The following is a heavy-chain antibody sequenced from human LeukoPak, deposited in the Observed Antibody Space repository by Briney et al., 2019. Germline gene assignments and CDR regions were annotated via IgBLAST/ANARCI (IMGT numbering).Heavy chain of an antibody. D-gene: IGHD6-13*01. V-gene: IGHV1-2*02. CDR2: INPTRGGT. J-gene: IGHJ6*03. CDR3: ASHPIAAAGELDYYYYYMDV. CDR1: GYTFTGYY. Sequence: ASLNVSCKASGYTFTGYYMHWVRQAPGQGLEWMGWINPTRGGTNYAQKFQGRVTMTRHTFISTAYMELSRLRSDDTAVYYCASHPIAAAGELDYYYYYMDVWGKGTTVTVSS.